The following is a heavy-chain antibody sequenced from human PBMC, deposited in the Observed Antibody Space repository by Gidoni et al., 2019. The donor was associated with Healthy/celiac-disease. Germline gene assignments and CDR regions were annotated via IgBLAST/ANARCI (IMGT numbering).Heavy chain of an antibody. D-gene: IGHD3-22*01. CDR2: IYYSGST. J-gene: IGHJ5*02. CDR3: ARVDPSGSSGSP. V-gene: IGHV4-31*03. CDR1: GGSISSGGYY. Sequence: QVQLQESGPGLVKPSQPLSLTSPLSGGSISSGGYYWSWIRQHPGKGLEWIGYIYYSGSTYYNPSLKSRVTISVDTSKNQFSLKLSSVTAADTAVYYCARVDPSGSSGSPWGQGTLVTVSS.